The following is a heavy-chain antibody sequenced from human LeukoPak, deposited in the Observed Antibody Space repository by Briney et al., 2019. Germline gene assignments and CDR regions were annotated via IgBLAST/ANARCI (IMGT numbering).Heavy chain of an antibody. Sequence: PGGSLRLSCTASGFPLSSYSMNWIRQAPGKGLEWISYISASGSAIYYVDSVKGRVTASRDNARNSLFLQVDSPRAEDTAVYYCVRVKGSYFDYWGPGTLVTVSS. V-gene: IGHV3-48*01. CDR2: ISASGSAI. J-gene: IGHJ4*02. CDR1: GFPLSSYS. CDR3: VRVKGSYFDY. D-gene: IGHD2-15*01.